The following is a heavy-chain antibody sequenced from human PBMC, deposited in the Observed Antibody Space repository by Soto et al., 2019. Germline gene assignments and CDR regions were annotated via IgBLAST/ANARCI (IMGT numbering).Heavy chain of an antibody. Sequence: GGSLRLSCAASGFTVSTNYVSWVRQAPGKGPEWVSVIYSGGTSDYADSVRGRFTFSRDNSNNMMYLQMNSLRGEDTAVYYCAILAHGKFDYWGQGALVTVSS. CDR2: IYSGGTS. D-gene: IGHD1-26*01. CDR1: GFTVSTNY. J-gene: IGHJ4*02. CDR3: AILAHGKFDY. V-gene: IGHV3-53*01.